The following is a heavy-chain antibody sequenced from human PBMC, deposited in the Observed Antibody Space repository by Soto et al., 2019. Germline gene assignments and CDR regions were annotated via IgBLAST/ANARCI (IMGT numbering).Heavy chain of an antibody. D-gene: IGHD3-16*01. CDR1: GFTFSMYW. J-gene: IGHJ4*02. V-gene: IGHV3-74*03. CDR2: INGDGTDT. CDR3: AREVGRGSGSYSLDY. Sequence: EVQLVESGGGLVQPGGSLRLSCAASGFTFSMYWMHWVRQAPGKGLLWVSRINGDGTDTTYADSVKGRFTISRDNAKNTVCLQMNGLRAEDTAVYYCAREVGRGSGSYSLDYWGQETLVTVSS.